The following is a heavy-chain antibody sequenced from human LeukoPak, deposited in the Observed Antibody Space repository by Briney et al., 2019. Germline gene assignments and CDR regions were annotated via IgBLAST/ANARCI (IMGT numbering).Heavy chain of an antibody. Sequence: GGSLRLSCAASGFTFSSYAMSWVRQAPGKGLEWVSAISDRGGSTYYADSVKGRFTISRDNSKNTLYLQMNSLRAEDTAVYYCAKRGTTMEKEGFDYWGQGTLLTVSS. CDR2: ISDRGGST. J-gene: IGHJ4*02. CDR3: AKRGTTMEKEGFDY. V-gene: IGHV3-23*01. D-gene: IGHD5-18*01. CDR1: GFTFSSYA.